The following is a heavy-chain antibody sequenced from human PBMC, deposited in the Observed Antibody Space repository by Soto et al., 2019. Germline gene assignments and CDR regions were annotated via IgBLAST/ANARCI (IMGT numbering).Heavy chain of an antibody. Sequence: AGSLTPSCAASGFTVSRKYMFLVRQAPGKGLEWVSVIYSDGSSYHADSVKGRFTISRDNSKNTMYLLMNSLRAEDTAVYYCATVVSSGYQDYWGQGTLVTVSS. CDR1: GFTVSRKY. CDR3: ATVVSSGYQDY. CDR2: IYSDGSS. V-gene: IGHV3-53*01. D-gene: IGHD3-22*01. J-gene: IGHJ4*02.